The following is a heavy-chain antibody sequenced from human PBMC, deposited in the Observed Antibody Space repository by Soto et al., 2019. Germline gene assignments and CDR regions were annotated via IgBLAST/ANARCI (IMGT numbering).Heavy chain of an antibody. V-gene: IGHV4-34*01. CDR1: GGSFSGYY. D-gene: IGHD4-17*01. CDR2: INHSGST. CDR3: ARVTPRLAPLDY. Sequence: QVQLQQWGAGLLKPSETLCLTCAVYGGSFSGYYWSWIRQPPGKGLEWIGEINHSGSTNYNPSLKSRVTISVDTSKNQFSLKLSSVTAADTAVYYCARVTPRLAPLDYWGQGTLVTVSS. J-gene: IGHJ4*02.